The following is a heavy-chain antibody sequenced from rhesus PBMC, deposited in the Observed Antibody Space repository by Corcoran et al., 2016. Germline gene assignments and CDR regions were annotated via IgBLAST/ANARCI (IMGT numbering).Heavy chain of an antibody. CDR2: IPYSGST. Sequence: QVQLQESGPGLVKPSETLSRTCAVSGGSISSGYYYWSWIRQPPGKGLEWIGYIPYSGSTSYTPSLNSRVTISRDTTKNQFSLQLSSVTAAATAVYYCARDLNRAGYFDYWGQGVLVTVSS. V-gene: IGHV4-122*02. CDR3: ARDLNRAGYFDY. J-gene: IGHJ4*01. CDR1: GGSISSGYYY.